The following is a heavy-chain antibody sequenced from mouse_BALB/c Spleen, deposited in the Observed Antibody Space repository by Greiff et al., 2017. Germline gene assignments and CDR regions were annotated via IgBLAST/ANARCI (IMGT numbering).Heavy chain of an antibody. D-gene: IGHD1-1*01. CDR3: AREGLRFYAMDY. Sequence: VMLVESGPGLVAPSQSLSITCTVSGFSLTSYGVHWVRQPPGKGLEWLGVIWAGGSTNYNSALMSRLSISKDNSKSQVFLKMNSLQTDDTAMYYCAREGLRFYAMDYWGQGTSVTVSS. V-gene: IGHV2-9*02. CDR1: GFSLTSYG. CDR2: IWAGGST. J-gene: IGHJ4*01.